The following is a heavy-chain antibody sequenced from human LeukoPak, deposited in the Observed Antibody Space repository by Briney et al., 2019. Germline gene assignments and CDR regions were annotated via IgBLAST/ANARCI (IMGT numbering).Heavy chain of an antibody. V-gene: IGHV1-69*02. D-gene: IGHD7-27*01. Sequence: ASVKVSCKASGGTFSSYTISWVRQAPGQGLEWMGRIIPILGIANYAQKFQGRVTITADKSTSKAYMQLSSLRSEGTAVYYCARFRNWGLAGYWGQETLVTVSS. J-gene: IGHJ4*02. CDR2: IIPILGIA. CDR3: ARFRNWGLAGY. CDR1: GGTFSSYT.